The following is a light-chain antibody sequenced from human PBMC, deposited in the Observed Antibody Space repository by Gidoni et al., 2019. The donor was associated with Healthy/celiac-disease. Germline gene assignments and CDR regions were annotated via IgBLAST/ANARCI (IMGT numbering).Light chain of an antibody. CDR3: MQALQTPYT. Sequence: IVMTQSPLSLPVTPGEPASISCRSSPSLLHSTGDNYLDWYLQKPGQSPQLLIYLGSNRASGVPDRFSGSGSGTEFTLKISRVEAEDVGVYYCMQALQTPYTFGQGTKLEIK. CDR2: LGS. J-gene: IGKJ2*01. V-gene: IGKV2-28*01. CDR1: PSLLHSTGDNY.